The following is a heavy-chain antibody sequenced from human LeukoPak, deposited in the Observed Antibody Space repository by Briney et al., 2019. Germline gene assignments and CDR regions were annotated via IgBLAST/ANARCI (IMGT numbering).Heavy chain of an antibody. Sequence: SETLSLTCTVSGGSISSGSYYWSWIRQPAGKGLEWIGRIYTSGSTNYNPSLKSRVTISVDTSKNQFSLKLNSVTAADTAVYYCARIRSRKWGFDYWGQGTLVTVSS. V-gene: IGHV4-61*02. J-gene: IGHJ4*02. CDR1: GGSISSGSYY. CDR3: ARIRSRKWGFDY. D-gene: IGHD1-26*01. CDR2: IYTSGST.